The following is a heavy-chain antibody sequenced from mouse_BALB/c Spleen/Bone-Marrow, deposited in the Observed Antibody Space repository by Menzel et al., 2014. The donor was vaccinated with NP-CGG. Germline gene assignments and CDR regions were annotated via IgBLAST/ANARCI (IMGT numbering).Heavy chain of an antibody. Sequence: DVQLQESGGGLVQPGGSLKLSCAASGFDFSRYWMSWVRQAPGKGLEWIGEINPDSSTINYAPSLKDKFIISRDNAKNTLYLQMSKVRSEDTALYYCARNGYYGYSDYWGQGTTLTVSS. D-gene: IGHD2-1*01. CDR2: INPDSSTI. J-gene: IGHJ2*01. CDR1: GFDFSRYW. V-gene: IGHV4-1*02. CDR3: ARNGYYGYSDY.